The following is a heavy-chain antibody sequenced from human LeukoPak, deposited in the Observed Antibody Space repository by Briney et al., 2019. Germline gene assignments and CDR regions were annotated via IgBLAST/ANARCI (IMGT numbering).Heavy chain of an antibody. D-gene: IGHD4-17*01. J-gene: IGHJ4*02. Sequence: PSETVSLTSTVSGVSISSYYWSWLRQPPGKGLVWIGYIYYSGSTNYNPSLKSRVTISVDTSKNQFSLKLSSVTSADTAVYYCARAPYGDYPIDYWGQGTLVTVSS. CDR2: IYYSGST. V-gene: IGHV4-59*01. CDR3: ARAPYGDYPIDY. CDR1: GVSISSYY.